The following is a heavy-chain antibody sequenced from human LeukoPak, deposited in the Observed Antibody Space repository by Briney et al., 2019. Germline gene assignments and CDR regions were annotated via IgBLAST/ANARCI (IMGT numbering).Heavy chain of an antibody. Sequence: GSLSLSCAASGFTFSSYAMHWVRQAPGKGLEWVAVISYDGSNKYYADSVKGRFTISSDNSKNTLYLQMNSLRAEGTAVYYCAREEVTMIVGPSYYFDYWGQGTLVTVSS. CDR3: AREEVTMIVGPSYYFDY. D-gene: IGHD3-22*01. CDR1: GFTFSSYA. V-gene: IGHV3-30*01. CDR2: ISYDGSNK. J-gene: IGHJ4*02.